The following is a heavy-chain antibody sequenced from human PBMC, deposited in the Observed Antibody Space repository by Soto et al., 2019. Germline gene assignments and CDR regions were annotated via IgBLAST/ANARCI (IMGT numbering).Heavy chain of an antibody. V-gene: IGHV3-23*01. CDR3: AKDRGYYYDSTGYYYYYGMDV. CDR1: GFTFSSYA. CDR2: ISGSGGST. Sequence: PGGSLRLSCAASGFTFSSYATNWVRQAPGKGLEWVSGISGSGGSTYYADSVKGRFTISRDNSKNTLYLQMNSLRAEDTAVYYCAKDRGYYYDSTGYYYYYGMDVWGQGTTVTVSS. J-gene: IGHJ6*02. D-gene: IGHD3-22*01.